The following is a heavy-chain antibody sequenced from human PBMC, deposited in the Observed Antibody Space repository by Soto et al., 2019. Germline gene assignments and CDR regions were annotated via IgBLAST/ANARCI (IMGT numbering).Heavy chain of an antibody. Sequence: ASVKVSCKASGGTFSSYAISWVRQAPGQGLEWMGGIIPIFGTANYALKFQGRVTITADESTSTPYMELSSLRSEDTAVYYCARDTGSSGYDNWFDPWGQGTLVTVSS. CDR3: ARDTGSSGYDNWFDP. V-gene: IGHV1-69*13. CDR1: GGTFSSYA. CDR2: IIPIFGTA. J-gene: IGHJ5*02. D-gene: IGHD3-22*01.